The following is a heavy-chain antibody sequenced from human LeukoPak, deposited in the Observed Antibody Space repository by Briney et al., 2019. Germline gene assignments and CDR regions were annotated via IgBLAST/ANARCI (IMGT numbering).Heavy chain of an antibody. Sequence: GGSLRLSCAASGIIFSDFGMHWVRQAPGKGLEWMAIIWYDGSNKYYADSVKGRFTTSRDNSRNTMYLQMNSLRAEDTAVYYCAKAVCSGASCFSNSRDAFDIWGQGTMVTVSS. CDR2: IWYDGSNK. CDR1: GIIFSDFG. V-gene: IGHV3-33*06. J-gene: IGHJ3*02. D-gene: IGHD2-15*01. CDR3: AKAVCSGASCFSNSRDAFDI.